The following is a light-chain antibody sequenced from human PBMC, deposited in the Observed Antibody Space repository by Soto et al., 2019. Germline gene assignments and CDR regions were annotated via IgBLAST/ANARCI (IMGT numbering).Light chain of an antibody. CDR2: GAS. J-gene: IGKJ2*01. Sequence: EIVLTQSPGTLSLSPGERATLSCRASQSIFSRYLAWYQQKPGQAPRLLIYGASSRATGIPDRFSGSGSGTDFTLTISRLEPEDFAVYYCQLYGTSPYTFGQGTNLEIK. CDR1: QSIFSRY. V-gene: IGKV3-20*01. CDR3: QLYGTSPYT.